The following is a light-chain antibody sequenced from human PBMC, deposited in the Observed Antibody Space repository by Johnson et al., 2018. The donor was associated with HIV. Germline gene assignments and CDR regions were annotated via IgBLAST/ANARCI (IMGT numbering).Light chain of an antibody. Sequence: QSVLTQPPSVSAAPGQKVTISCSGSSSNIGNNYVSWYQQLPGTAPKLLIFENNKRPSGIPDRFSGSKSGTSATLGITGLQTGDEDDYYCGTWDSSLSAGGGFGTGTKVTVL. CDR2: ENN. CDR1: SSNIGNNY. CDR3: GTWDSSLSAGGG. J-gene: IGLJ1*01. V-gene: IGLV1-51*02.